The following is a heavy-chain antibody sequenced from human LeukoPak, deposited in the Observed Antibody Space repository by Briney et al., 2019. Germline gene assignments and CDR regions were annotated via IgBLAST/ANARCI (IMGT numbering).Heavy chain of an antibody. D-gene: IGHD6-13*01. J-gene: IGHJ1*01. V-gene: IGHV4-59*01. CDR2: IYYSGST. CDR3: AREDSSSWYGGYFQH. Sequence: SETLSLTCTVSGGSISSYYWSWIRQPPGKGLEWIGYIYYSGSTNYNPSLKSRVTISVDTSKNQFSLKLSSVTAADTAVYYCAREDSSSWYGGYFQHWGQGTLVTVSS. CDR1: GGSISSYY.